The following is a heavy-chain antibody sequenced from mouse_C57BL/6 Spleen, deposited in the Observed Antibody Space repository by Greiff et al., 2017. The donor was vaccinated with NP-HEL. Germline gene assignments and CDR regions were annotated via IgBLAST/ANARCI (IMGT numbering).Heavy chain of an antibody. Sequence: VQLQQSGAELVKPGASVKMSCKASGYTFTTYPIEWMKQNHGKSLEWIGNFHPYNDDTKYNEKFKGKATLTVEKSSSTVYLELSRLTSDDPAVYYCARAADYGSSYDEDMDYWGQGTSVTVSS. CDR3: ARAADYGSSYDEDMDY. J-gene: IGHJ4*01. CDR2: FHPYNDDT. D-gene: IGHD1-1*01. CDR1: GYTFTTYP. V-gene: IGHV1-47*01.